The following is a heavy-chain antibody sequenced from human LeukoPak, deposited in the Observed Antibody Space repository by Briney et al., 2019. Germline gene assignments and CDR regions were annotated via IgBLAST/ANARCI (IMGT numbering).Heavy chain of an antibody. CDR3: AKDGVSLWFGEPRGWFDP. D-gene: IGHD3-10*01. Sequence: PGGSLSLSCAASGCTFSSYGMHWLRQPPGKGLEWVAFIWYSGSNKYYAVSVKGRFTISRDNCKNTLYLQMNRLRAEDTAVYYCAKDGVSLWFGEPRGWFDPWGQGTLVTVSS. CDR2: IWYSGSNK. CDR1: GCTFSSYG. V-gene: IGHV3-30*02. J-gene: IGHJ5*02.